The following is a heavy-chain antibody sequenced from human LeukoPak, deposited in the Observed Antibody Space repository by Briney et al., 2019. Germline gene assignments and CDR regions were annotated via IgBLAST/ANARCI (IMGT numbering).Heavy chain of an antibody. D-gene: IGHD5-12*01. CDR1: GYSFTSYW. CDR3: ARLGNVDIVATDNWFDP. J-gene: IGHJ5*02. Sequence: PGESLKISCKGSGYSFTSYWIGWVRQMPGKGLEWMGIIYPGDSDTRYSPSFQGQVTISADKSISTAYLQWSSLKASDTAMYYCARLGNVDIVATDNWFDPWGQGTLVTVSS. V-gene: IGHV5-51*01. CDR2: IYPGDSDT.